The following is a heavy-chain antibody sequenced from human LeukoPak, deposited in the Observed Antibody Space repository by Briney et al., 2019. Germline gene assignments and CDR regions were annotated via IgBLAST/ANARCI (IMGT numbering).Heavy chain of an antibody. J-gene: IGHJ4*02. CDR3: ARDEPGDSYGLY. CDR1: GFTFSSYW. D-gene: IGHD5-18*01. Sequence: GGSLRLSCAVSGFTFSSYWMNWARQAPGKGLEWVANIKQDGSQKYYVDSVRGRFTISRDNAKNSLYLQLNSLRAEDTAVYYCARDEPGDSYGLYWGQGTLVTVSS. V-gene: IGHV3-7*05. CDR2: IKQDGSQK.